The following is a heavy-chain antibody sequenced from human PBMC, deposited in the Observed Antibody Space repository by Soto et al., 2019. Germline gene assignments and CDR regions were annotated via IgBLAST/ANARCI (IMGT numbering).Heavy chain of an antibody. CDR3: ARGRDLIGDGLPATYFDY. V-gene: IGHV3-7*04. CDR1: GFTLTNYW. D-gene: IGHD2-2*01. Sequence: GGSLRLSCAASGFTLTNYWMSWVRQAPGKGLEWVATIKADGSERYYVDSVEGRFTISRDNAKNSLYLQVNSLRGDDTAVYSCARGRDLIGDGLPATYFDYWGLGTLVTVSS. J-gene: IGHJ4*02. CDR2: IKADGSER.